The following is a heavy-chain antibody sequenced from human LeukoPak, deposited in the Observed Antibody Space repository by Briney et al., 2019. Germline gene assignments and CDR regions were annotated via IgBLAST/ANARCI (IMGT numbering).Heavy chain of an antibody. Sequence: SGGSLRLSCAASGFTFSSYAMSRVRQAPGKGLEWVSAISGSGGSTYYADSVKGRFTISRDNAKNSLYLQMNSLRAEDTAVYYCARDPPEMVVVAAGYWGQGTLVTVSS. D-gene: IGHD2-15*01. V-gene: IGHV3-23*01. CDR2: ISGSGGST. J-gene: IGHJ4*02. CDR1: GFTFSSYA. CDR3: ARDPPEMVVVAAGY.